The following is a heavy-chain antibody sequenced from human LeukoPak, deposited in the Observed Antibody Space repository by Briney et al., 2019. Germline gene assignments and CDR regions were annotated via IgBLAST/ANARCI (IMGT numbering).Heavy chain of an antibody. CDR1: GYTFTSYY. CDR2: INPSGGST. D-gene: IGHD3-22*01. J-gene: IGHJ3*02. Sequence: ASVKVSCKASGYTFTSYYMHWVRQAPGQGLEWMGIINPSGGSTSYAQKFQGRVTMTRDMSTSTVYMELSSLRSEDTAVYYCARDQRVRRYYDSSGYYEGGSFDIWGQGTMVTVSS. V-gene: IGHV1-46*01. CDR3: ARDQRVRRYYDSSGYYEGGSFDI.